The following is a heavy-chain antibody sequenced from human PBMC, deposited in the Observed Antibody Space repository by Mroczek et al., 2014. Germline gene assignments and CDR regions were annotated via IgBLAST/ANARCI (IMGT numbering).Heavy chain of an antibody. V-gene: IGHV1-8*01. J-gene: IGHJ4*02. Sequence: VQLMETGAEVKKPGASVKVSCKASGYTFTSYDINWVRQATGQGLEWMGWMNPNSGNTGYAQKFQGRVTMTRNTSISTAYMELSSLRSEDTAVYYCARGLPREWFGGVIVIREDYWGQGTLVTVSS. CDR3: ARGLPREWFGGVIVIREDY. CDR2: MNPNSGNT. D-gene: IGHD3-16*02. CDR1: GYTFTSYD.